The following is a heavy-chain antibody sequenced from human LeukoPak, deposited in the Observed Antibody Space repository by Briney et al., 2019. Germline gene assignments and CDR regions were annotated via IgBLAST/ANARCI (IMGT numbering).Heavy chain of an antibody. J-gene: IGHJ4*02. CDR1: GFTFSSYA. V-gene: IGHV3-23*01. D-gene: IGHD4/OR15-4a*01. Sequence: GGSLRLSCAASGFTFSSYAMSWVRQAPGKGLEWVSAISGSGGITSYADSVKGRFTISRDNSKNTLYLQMNSLRTEDTAVYYCAKDGGVLYGVDYWGQGTLVTVSS. CDR2: ISGSGGIT. CDR3: AKDGGVLYGVDY.